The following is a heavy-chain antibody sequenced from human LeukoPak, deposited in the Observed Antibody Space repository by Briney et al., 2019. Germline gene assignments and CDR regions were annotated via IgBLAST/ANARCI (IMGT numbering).Heavy chain of an antibody. V-gene: IGHV2-26*01. J-gene: IGHJ4*02. D-gene: IGHD2-15*01. CDR2: IFSNDEK. CDR3: AREGWYCSGGSCYRRRFYFDY. CDR1: GFSLSNARMG. Sequence: ESAPVLVKPTETLTLTCTVSGFSLSNARMGVSWIRQPPGKALEWLAHIFSNDEKSYSTSLKSRLTISKDTSKSQVVLTMTNMDPVDTATYYCAREGWYCSGGSCYRRRFYFDYWGQGTLVTVSS.